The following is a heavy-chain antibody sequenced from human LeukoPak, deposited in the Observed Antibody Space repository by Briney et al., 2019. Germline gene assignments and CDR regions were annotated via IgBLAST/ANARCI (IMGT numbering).Heavy chain of an antibody. D-gene: IGHD3-10*01. CDR1: GYTFTGYY. CDR2: INPNSGGT. J-gene: IGHJ5*02. V-gene: IGHV1-2*02. Sequence: ASVKVSCKASGYTFTGYYMHWVRQAPGQGLERMGWINPNSGGTNYAQKFQGRVTMTRDTSISTAYMELSRLRSDDTAVYYCARPMVRGVTWFDPWGQGTLVTVSS. CDR3: ARPMVRGVTWFDP.